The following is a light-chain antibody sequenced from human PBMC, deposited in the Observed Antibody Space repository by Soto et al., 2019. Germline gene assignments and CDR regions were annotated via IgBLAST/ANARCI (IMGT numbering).Light chain of an antibody. Sequence: DIVMTQSPDSLAVSLGERATINCKSSQSVLYSSNNKNYLAWYQQKPGQPPKLLIYWASTRESGVPDRFSGSGSGTDFTLTIISLQAEDVAVYYCHQYYSTPPTFGQGTKVEIK. V-gene: IGKV4-1*01. CDR1: QSVLYSSNNKNY. J-gene: IGKJ1*01. CDR3: HQYYSTPPT. CDR2: WAS.